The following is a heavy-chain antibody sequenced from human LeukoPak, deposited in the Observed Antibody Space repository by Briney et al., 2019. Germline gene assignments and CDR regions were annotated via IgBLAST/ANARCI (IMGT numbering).Heavy chain of an antibody. CDR2: ISSSGSTI. CDR1: GFTFSSYG. V-gene: IGHV3-48*04. CDR3: ARIGYCGGDCYYFDY. D-gene: IGHD2-21*02. J-gene: IGHJ4*02. Sequence: GGSLRLSCAASGFTFSSYGMSWVRQAPGKGLEWVSYISSSGSTIYYADSVKGRFTISRDNAKNSLYLQMNSLRAEDTAVYYCARIGYCGGDCYYFDYWGQGTLVTVSS.